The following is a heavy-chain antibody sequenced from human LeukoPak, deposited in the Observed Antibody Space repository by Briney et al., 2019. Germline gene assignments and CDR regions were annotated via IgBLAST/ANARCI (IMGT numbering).Heavy chain of an antibody. Sequence: ASVKVSCKASGYTFTDYYIHWVRQAPGQGLEWMGWISPNSGGTKYAQKFQGRVTMTRDTSISTAYMELSRLGFDDTAVFYCARLDDNTSFDYWGQGTRVTVSS. D-gene: IGHD2-2*01. J-gene: IGHJ4*02. CDR1: GYTFTDYY. CDR3: ARLDDNTSFDY. CDR2: ISPNSGGT. V-gene: IGHV1-2*02.